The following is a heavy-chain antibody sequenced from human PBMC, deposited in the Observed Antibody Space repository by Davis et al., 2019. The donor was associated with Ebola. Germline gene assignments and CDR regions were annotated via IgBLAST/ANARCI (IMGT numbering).Heavy chain of an antibody. J-gene: IGHJ6*02. V-gene: IGHV3-11*06. CDR2: ISSSSSYT. CDR1: GFTFSDYY. CDR3: ARADYGSGSSYGMDV. Sequence: GESLKISCAASGFTFSDYYMSWIRQAPGKGLEWVSYISSSSSYTNYADSVKGRFTISRDNAKNSLYLQMNSLRDEDTAVYYCARADYGSGSSYGMDVWGQGTTVTVSS. D-gene: IGHD3-10*01.